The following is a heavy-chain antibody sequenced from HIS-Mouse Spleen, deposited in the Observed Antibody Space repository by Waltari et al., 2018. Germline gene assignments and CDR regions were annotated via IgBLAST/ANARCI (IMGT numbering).Heavy chain of an antibody. D-gene: IGHD1-26*01. J-gene: IGHJ6*02. CDR3: ARDLSNSGSYYYYSGRDV. CDR2: NHPNRGGT. CDR1: GYTFTGYY. Sequence: QVQLVQSGAEVKKPGASVKVSCKASGYTFTGYYIHWVRQAPGQGLAWMEANHPNRGGTNYAQKFQGRVTMTRETSISTAYMELSRLRSDDTAVYYCARDLSNSGSYYYYSGRDVWGQGTTGTVSS. V-gene: IGHV1-2*02.